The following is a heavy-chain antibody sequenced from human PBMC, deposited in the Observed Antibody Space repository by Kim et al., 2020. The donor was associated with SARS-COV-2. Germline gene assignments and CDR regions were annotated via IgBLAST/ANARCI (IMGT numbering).Heavy chain of an antibody. J-gene: IGHJ4*02. CDR3: ATTVDTASIAVAGTFDY. V-gene: IGHV3-33*01. Sequence: GGSLRLSCAASGFTFSSYGMHWVRQAPGKGLEWVAVIWYDGSNKYYADSVKGRFTISRDNSKNTLYLQMNSLRAEDTAVYYCATTVDTASIAVAGTFDYWGQGTLVTVSS. CDR1: GFTFSSYG. CDR2: IWYDGSNK. D-gene: IGHD6-19*01.